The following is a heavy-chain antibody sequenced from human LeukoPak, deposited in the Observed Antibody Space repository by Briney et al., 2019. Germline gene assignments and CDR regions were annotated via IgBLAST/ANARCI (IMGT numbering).Heavy chain of an antibody. J-gene: IGHJ6*03. V-gene: IGHV4-4*07. Sequence: SETLSLTCTVSGDSISIYYWNWIRQPAGKGLEWIGRIFTSGITNYNPSLKSRVTMSVDTSKNQFSLNLSSVTAADTAVYYCAGESSGTYYNPLGYMDVWGKGTTVTVSS. CDR1: GDSISIYY. CDR3: AGESSGTYYNPLGYMDV. D-gene: IGHD3-10*01. CDR2: IFTSGIT.